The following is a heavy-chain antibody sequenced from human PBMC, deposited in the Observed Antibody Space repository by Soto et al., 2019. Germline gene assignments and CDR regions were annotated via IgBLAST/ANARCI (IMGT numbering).Heavy chain of an antibody. CDR1: GDTFISYG. J-gene: IGHJ4*02. D-gene: IGHD5-18*01. CDR2: IIPIFGTA. V-gene: IGHV1-69*06. CDR3: ATIMAMVDY. Sequence: ASGKFSCKAPGDTFISYGIIWVRQAPGQGLEWMVGIIPIFGTANYAQKFQGRVTITADKSTSTAYMELSSLRSEDTAVYYCATIMAMVDYWGQGTLVTVSS.